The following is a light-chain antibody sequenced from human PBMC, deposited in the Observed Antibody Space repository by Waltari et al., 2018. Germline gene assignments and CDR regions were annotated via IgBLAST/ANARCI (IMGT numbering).Light chain of an antibody. CDR3: QQRSNWPGT. Sequence: EIVLTQSPATLSLSPGERATLSCRASQSVSSYLAWYQQKPGQAPRLLIYEACNRATGIPARFSGSGSVTDFTLTISSLEPEDFAVYYCQQRSNWPGTFGGGTKVEIK. CDR2: EAC. V-gene: IGKV3-11*01. J-gene: IGKJ4*01. CDR1: QSVSSY.